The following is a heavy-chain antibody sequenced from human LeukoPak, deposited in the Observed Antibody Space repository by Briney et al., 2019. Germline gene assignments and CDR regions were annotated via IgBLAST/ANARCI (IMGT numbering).Heavy chain of an antibody. Sequence: SETLSLTCAVYGGSFSGYYWSWIRQPPGKGLEWIGEINHSGGTNYNPSLKSRVTISVDTSKNQFSLKLSSVTAADTAVYYCARRSGCSGGSCYSYGMDVWGQGTTVTVSS. CDR1: GGSFSGYY. D-gene: IGHD2-15*01. J-gene: IGHJ6*02. CDR3: ARRSGCSGGSCYSYGMDV. CDR2: INHSGGT. V-gene: IGHV4-34*01.